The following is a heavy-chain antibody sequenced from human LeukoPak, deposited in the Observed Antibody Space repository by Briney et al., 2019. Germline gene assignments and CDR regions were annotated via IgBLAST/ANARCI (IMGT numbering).Heavy chain of an antibody. CDR2: IYYAGSS. Sequence: SETLSLTCTVSGGSVSDYYWSWIRQSPGKGLEWIGYIYYAGSSSYNPSLRSRVTISADTSKNQFSLKLSSVTAADTAVYYCASRKLGNDYWGQGTLVTVSS. V-gene: IGHV4-59*02. D-gene: IGHD7-27*01. CDR1: GGSVSDYY. J-gene: IGHJ4*01. CDR3: ASRKLGNDY.